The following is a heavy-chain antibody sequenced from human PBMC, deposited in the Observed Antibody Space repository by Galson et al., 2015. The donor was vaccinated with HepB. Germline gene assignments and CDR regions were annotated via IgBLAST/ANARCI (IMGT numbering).Heavy chain of an antibody. V-gene: IGHV3-30*03. CDR1: GFTFSSYG. CDR3: ATTLGGDCSSTSCYPLDY. CDR2: ISYDGSNK. Sequence: SLRLSCAASGFTFSSYGMHWVRQAPGKGLEWVAVISYDGSNKYYADSVKGRFTISRDNSKNTLYLQMNSLRAEDTAVYYCATTLGGDCSSTSCYPLDYWGQRTLVTVSS. J-gene: IGHJ4*02. D-gene: IGHD2-2*01.